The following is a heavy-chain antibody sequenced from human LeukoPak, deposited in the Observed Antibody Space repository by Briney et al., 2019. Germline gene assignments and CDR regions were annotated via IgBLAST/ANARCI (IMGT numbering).Heavy chain of an antibody. Sequence: ASVKVSCKASGNTFTGYYMHWVRQAPGQGLEWMGRINPNSGGTNYAQKFQGRVTMTRDTSISTAYMELSRLRSDDTAVYYCARDQGYSSGWYGGGYWGQGTLVTVSS. D-gene: IGHD6-19*01. CDR1: GNTFTGYY. J-gene: IGHJ4*02. CDR3: ARDQGYSSGWYGGGY. CDR2: INPNSGGT. V-gene: IGHV1-2*06.